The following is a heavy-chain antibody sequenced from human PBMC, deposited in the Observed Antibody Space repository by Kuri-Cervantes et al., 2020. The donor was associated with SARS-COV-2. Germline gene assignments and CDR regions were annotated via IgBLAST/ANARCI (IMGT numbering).Heavy chain of an antibody. J-gene: IGHJ4*02. Sequence: LRLSCTVSGGSISSGGYYWSWIRQDPGKGLEWIGYIYYSGSTYYNPSLKSLVTISVDTSKNQFSLKLSSVTAADTAVYYCAREGRDGYNYVDYWGQGTLVTVSS. V-gene: IGHV4-31*01. CDR3: AREGRDGYNYVDY. CDR1: GGSISSGGYY. D-gene: IGHD5-24*01. CDR2: IYYSGST.